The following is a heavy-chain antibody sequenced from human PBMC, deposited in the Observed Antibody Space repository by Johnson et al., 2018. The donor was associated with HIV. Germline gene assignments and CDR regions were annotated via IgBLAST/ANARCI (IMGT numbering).Heavy chain of an antibody. D-gene: IGHD6-19*01. V-gene: IGHV3-66*02. Sequence: VQLVESGGGVVRPGGSLRLSCVTSGFSVSRSYMNWVRQAPGKGLEWVSVIYSGGSTYYADSVKGRYTISRDSSKNTLYLQMNSLRAEDTAVYYCARTTYSSPGAFDIWGQGTMVTVSS. J-gene: IGHJ3*02. CDR3: ARTTYSSPGAFDI. CDR1: GFSVSRSY. CDR2: IYSGGST.